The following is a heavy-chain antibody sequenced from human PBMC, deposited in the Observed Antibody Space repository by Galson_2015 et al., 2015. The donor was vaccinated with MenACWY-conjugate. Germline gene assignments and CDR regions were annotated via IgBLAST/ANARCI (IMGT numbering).Heavy chain of an antibody. CDR2: VYYSGST. CDR1: GGSITNNY. Sequence: ETLSLTCSVSGGSITNNYWNWIRQPPGKGLEWIGYVYYSGSTSYNPSLKSRVTISVDTSKNQFSLKLSSVTAADTAVYYCAREGYDTTGYNVYHGMDVWGHGTTVTVSS. D-gene: IGHD3-22*01. CDR3: AREGYDTTGYNVYHGMDV. J-gene: IGHJ6*02. V-gene: IGHV4-59*01.